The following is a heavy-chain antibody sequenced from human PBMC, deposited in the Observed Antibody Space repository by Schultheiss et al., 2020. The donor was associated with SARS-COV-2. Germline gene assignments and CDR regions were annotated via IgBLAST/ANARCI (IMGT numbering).Heavy chain of an antibody. D-gene: IGHD2-21*01. Sequence: GGSLRLSCAASGFTFSSYSMNWVRQAPGKGLEWVSSISSSSSYIYYADSVKGRFTISRDNAKNSLYLQMNSLRAEDTAVYYCAKDKTAYCGGDCYADAFDIWGQGTMVTVSS. CDR1: GFTFSSYS. V-gene: IGHV3-21*04. CDR3: AKDKTAYCGGDCYADAFDI. CDR2: ISSSSSYI. J-gene: IGHJ3*02.